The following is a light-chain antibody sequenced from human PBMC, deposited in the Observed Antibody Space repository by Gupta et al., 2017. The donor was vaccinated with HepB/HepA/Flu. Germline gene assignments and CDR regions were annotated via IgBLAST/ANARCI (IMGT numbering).Light chain of an antibody. V-gene: IGLV4-69*01. Sequence: QLVLTQSPSASASLGASVKLTCTLNNGHNNYAIAWHQQQPEKGPRYLMKLNSDGSHNKGGGIPDRFSGSSSGAERYLIISSLQSDDEADYYCQTWDTGIQVFGGGTKLTVL. J-gene: IGLJ2*01. CDR2: LNSDGSH. CDR1: NGHNNYA. CDR3: QTWDTGIQV.